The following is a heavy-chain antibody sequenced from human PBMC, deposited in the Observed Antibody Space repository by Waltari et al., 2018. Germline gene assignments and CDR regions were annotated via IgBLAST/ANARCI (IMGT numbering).Heavy chain of an antibody. CDR3: ARDYYQPRGRWFDP. CDR1: GGSISSSSYY. D-gene: IGHD2-2*01. CDR2: IYYSGST. J-gene: IGHJ5*02. Sequence: QLQLQESGPGLVKPSETLSLTCTVSGGSISSSSYYCGWILHPPGKGLEWIGSIYYSGSTYYNPSLKSRVTISVDTSKNQFSLKLSSVTAADTAVYYCARDYYQPRGRWFDPWGQGTLVTVSS. V-gene: IGHV4-39*07.